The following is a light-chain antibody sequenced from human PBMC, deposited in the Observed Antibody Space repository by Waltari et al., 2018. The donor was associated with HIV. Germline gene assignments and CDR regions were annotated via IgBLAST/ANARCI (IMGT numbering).Light chain of an antibody. CDR2: DAS. CDR3: QQYKYWPET. Sequence: VLTQAPSTLSVSLGEGASLSCRASQNITNKLGWYQQKAGQAPRLLIYDASRRATAIPDRFSGSGSGTEFKRTISRLVFEDVAVYVCQQYKYWPETFGQGTKVEIK. J-gene: IGKJ1*01. V-gene: IGKV3D-15*01. CDR1: QNITNK.